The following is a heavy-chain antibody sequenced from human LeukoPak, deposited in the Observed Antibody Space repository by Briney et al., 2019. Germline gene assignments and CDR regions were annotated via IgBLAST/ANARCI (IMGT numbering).Heavy chain of an antibody. CDR2: IYYSGST. J-gene: IGHJ4*02. D-gene: IGHD6-13*01. CDR3: ARGTVIAAEVFDY. CDR1: GGSISSGGYS. V-gene: IGHV4-30-4*07. Sequence: SETLSLTCAVSGGSISSGGYSWSWIRQPPGKGLEWLGYIYYSGSTYYNPSLMSRVTISVDTSKNQFSLKLSSVTAADTAVYYCARGTVIAAEVFDYWGQGTLVTVSS.